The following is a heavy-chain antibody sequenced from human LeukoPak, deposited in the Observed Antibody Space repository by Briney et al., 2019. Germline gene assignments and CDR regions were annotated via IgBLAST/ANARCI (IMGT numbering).Heavy chain of an antibody. V-gene: IGHV3-23*01. CDR3: AKASSVLKPIDS. J-gene: IGHJ4*02. CDR1: GVIFSTYV. CDR2: ISPIGSRT. Sequence: PGGSLRLSCAASGVIFSTYVMNWVRQAPGKGLEWVSAISPIGSRTYYADTVKGRFTISRDNSKNTLYLQMNSLRAGDTAIYYCAKASSVLKPIDSWGQGTLVAVSS. D-gene: IGHD1-14*01.